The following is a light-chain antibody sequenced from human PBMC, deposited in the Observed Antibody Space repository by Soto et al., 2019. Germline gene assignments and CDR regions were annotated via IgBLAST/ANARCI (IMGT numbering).Light chain of an antibody. J-gene: IGLJ3*02. CDR1: SSNIGKNF. CDR2: RNN. CDR3: AVWDDSLNGWV. Sequence: QSVLTQPPSASGTPGQRVTISCSGSSSNIGKNFVYWYQQFPGTAPKLLIYRNNQRPSGVPDRFSGSKSGTSASLAISGLRYEDESAYYWAVWDDSLNGWVFGGGPKLTVL. V-gene: IGLV1-47*01.